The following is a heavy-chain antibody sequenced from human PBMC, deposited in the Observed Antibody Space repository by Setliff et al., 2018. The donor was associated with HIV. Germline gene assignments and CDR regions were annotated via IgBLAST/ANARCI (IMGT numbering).Heavy chain of an antibody. CDR3: TRDAQ. V-gene: IGHV3-7*01. J-gene: IGHJ4*02. CDR2: IKEDGSEK. CDR1: GFTFSSYW. Sequence: PGGSLRLSCAGSGFTFSSYWMSWVRQAPGKGLEWVASIKEDGSEKQYVDFAKGRFSISRDNAKNSLYLQMNSLRGDDTAFYYCTRDAQWGQGILVTVSS.